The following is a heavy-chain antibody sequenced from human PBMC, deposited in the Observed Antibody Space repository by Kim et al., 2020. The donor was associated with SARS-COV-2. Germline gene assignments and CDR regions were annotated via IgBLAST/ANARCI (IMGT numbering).Heavy chain of an antibody. CDR1: GFTFEDST. CDR2: ISWDDDRR. Sequence: GGSLRLSCAASGFTFEDSTMHWVRQAPGKGLEWVSLISWDDDRRYNADSVKGRFTISRDNSKNSLYLQMNSLRNEDTALYYCAKTSDYGDYLFLDYWGQGTLVTVSS. CDR3: AKTSDYGDYLFLDY. J-gene: IGHJ4*02. V-gene: IGHV3-43*01. D-gene: IGHD4-17*01.